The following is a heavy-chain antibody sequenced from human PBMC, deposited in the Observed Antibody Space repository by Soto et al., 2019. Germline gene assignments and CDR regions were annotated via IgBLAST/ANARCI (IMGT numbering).Heavy chain of an antibody. CDR1: GDSVSSISAA. Sequence: SHTLSLTCAISGDSVSSISAAWNWIRQSPSRGLEWLGRTYYRSKWSNDYAESVKSRISINADTSKNQFSLQLNSVTPEDTAVYYCARDPPTKSDTFDIWGQGPMGTVS. J-gene: IGHJ3*02. CDR2: TYYRSKWSN. V-gene: IGHV6-1*01. CDR3: ARDPPTKSDTFDI.